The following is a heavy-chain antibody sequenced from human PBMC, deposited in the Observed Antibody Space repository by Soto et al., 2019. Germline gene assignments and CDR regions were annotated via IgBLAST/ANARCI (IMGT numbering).Heavy chain of an antibody. D-gene: IGHD3-3*01. CDR1: GYTFSSHA. Sequence: ASVKVSCKASGYTFSSHAIHWVRQAPGQRLEWMGWINAGNGDTNYSQKFQGRVAITTDTSASSAYLELSTLRSEDTAVYYCARDGARIAVFGVVYYFDYWGQGTVVTVSS. V-gene: IGHV1-3*01. CDR3: ARDGARIAVFGVVYYFDY. J-gene: IGHJ4*02. CDR2: INAGNGDT.